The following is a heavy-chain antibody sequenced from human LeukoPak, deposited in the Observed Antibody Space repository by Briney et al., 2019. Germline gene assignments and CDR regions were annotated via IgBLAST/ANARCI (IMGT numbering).Heavy chain of an antibody. CDR2: IGTAGDT. CDR1: GFTFSSYD. Sequence: PGGSLRLSCAVSGFTFSSYDMHWVRQATGKGLEWVSAIGTAGDTYYPGSVKGRFTISRENAKNSLYLQMNSLRAGDTAVYYCAREVKSSSWYGDAFDIWGQGTMVTVSS. CDR3: AREVKSSSWYGDAFDI. J-gene: IGHJ3*02. D-gene: IGHD6-13*01. V-gene: IGHV3-13*01.